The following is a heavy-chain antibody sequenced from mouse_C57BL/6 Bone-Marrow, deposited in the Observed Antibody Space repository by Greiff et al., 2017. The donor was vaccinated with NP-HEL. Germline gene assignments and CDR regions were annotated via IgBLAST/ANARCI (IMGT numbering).Heavy chain of an antibody. J-gene: IGHJ4*01. Sequence: VQLQQSGPELVKPGASVKISCKASGYSFTDYNMNWVKQSNGKSLEWIGVINPNYGTTSYNQKFKGKATLTVDQSSSTAYMQLNSLTSEDSAVYYCATKIYYYGSRGDYYAMDYWGQGTSVTVSS. CDR3: ATKIYYYGSRGDYYAMDY. D-gene: IGHD1-1*01. CDR1: GYSFTDYN. V-gene: IGHV1-39*01. CDR2: INPNYGTT.